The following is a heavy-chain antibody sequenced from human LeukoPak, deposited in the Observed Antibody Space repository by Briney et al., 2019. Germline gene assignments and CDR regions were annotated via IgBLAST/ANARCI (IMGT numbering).Heavy chain of an antibody. CDR2: IKQDGSEK. V-gene: IGHV3-7*01. Sequence: GGSLRPSCVGSGFTFSNYWMSWVRQAPGKGLEWVANIKQDGSEKNYVDSVKGRFTISRDNAKNSLYLQMNSLRVEDTAVYHCARDLGVFGEDDYWGQGTLVSVSS. CDR3: ARDLGVFGEDDY. D-gene: IGHD3-10*02. CDR1: GFTFSNYW. J-gene: IGHJ4*02.